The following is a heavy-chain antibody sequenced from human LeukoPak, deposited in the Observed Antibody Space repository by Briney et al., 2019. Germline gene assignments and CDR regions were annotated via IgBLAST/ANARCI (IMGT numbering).Heavy chain of an antibody. J-gene: IGHJ4*02. CDR2: ISYDGSNK. D-gene: IGHD6-19*01. CDR1: GFTFSSSA. CDR3: ARDRDSSGWYEGFDY. V-gene: IGHV3-30-3*01. Sequence: GGSLRLSCAASGFTFSSSATPWVRQAPDKGLEWVAVISYDGSNKYYADSVKGRFTISRDNSKNTLYLQMNSLRADDTAVYYCARDRDSSGWYEGFDYWGQGTLVTVSS.